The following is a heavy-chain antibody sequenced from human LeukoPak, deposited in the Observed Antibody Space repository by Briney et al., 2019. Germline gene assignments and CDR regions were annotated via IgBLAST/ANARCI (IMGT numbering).Heavy chain of an antibody. Sequence: SGGTLTLSCAASGFTFSSYSMNWVRQAPGKGLEWVSSISSSSSYIYYADSVKGRFTISRDNAKNSLYLQMNSLRAEDTAVYYCATRLFYDSSGGLPVPFDIWGQGTMVTVSS. D-gene: IGHD3-22*01. CDR2: ISSSSSYI. J-gene: IGHJ3*02. V-gene: IGHV3-21*01. CDR3: ATRLFYDSSGGLPVPFDI. CDR1: GFTFSSYS.